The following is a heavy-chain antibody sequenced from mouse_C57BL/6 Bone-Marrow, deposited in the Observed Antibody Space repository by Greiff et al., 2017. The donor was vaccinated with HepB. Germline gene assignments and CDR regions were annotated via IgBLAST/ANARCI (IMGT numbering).Heavy chain of an antibody. D-gene: IGHD2-3*01. CDR3: ASRRGWSYWYFEV. V-gene: IGHV2-9-1*01. J-gene: IGHJ1*03. Sequence: VQGVESGPGLVAPSQSLSITCTVSGFSLTSYAISWVRQPPGKGLEWLGVIWTGGGTNYNSALKSRLSISKDNSKSQVFLKMNSLQTDDTARYYCASRRGWSYWYFEVWGTGTTVTVSS. CDR1: GFSLTSYA. CDR2: IWTGGGT.